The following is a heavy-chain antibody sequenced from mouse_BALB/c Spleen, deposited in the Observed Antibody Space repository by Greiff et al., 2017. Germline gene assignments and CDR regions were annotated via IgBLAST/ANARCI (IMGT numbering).Heavy chain of an antibody. J-gene: IGHJ2*01. CDR1: GFTFSSFG. CDR2: ISSGSSTI. Sequence: EVQRVESGGGLVQPGGSRKLSCAASGFTFSSFGMHWVRQAPEKGLEWVAYISSGSSTIYYADTVKGRFTISRDNPKNTLFLQMTSLRSEDTAMYYCARSWEGGKNYFDYWGQGTTLTVSS. V-gene: IGHV5-17*02. D-gene: IGHD4-1*01. CDR3: ARSWEGGKNYFDY.